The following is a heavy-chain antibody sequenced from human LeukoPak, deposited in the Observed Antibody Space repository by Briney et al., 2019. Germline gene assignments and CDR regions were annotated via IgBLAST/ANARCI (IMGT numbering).Heavy chain of an antibody. Sequence: ASVKVSCKASGYTFTAYYMHWARQAPGQGLEWMGWIDPNSGATDSAQKFQGRVTVTRDTSINTVYMELSRLTSDDTAVYYCARGRASLPAWFVPWGQGTLVTVSS. J-gene: IGHJ5*02. CDR1: GYTFTAYY. D-gene: IGHD3-10*01. CDR3: ARGRASLPAWFVP. V-gene: IGHV1-2*02. CDR2: IDPNSGAT.